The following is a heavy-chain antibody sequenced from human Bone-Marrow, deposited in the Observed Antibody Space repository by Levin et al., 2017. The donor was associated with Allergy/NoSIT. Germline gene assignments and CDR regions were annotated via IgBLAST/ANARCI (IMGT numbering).Heavy chain of an antibody. J-gene: IGHJ5*02. CDR3: ARAARGLDNWFDP. CDR1: GFSFSNYG. Sequence: GGSLRLSCAASGFSFSNYGINWVRQAPGQGLEWVSFISDSSSIIHYADSVKGRFTISRDNANNSVYLQMNSLRAEDTAVYYCARAARGLDNWFDPWGQGTLVTVSS. CDR2: ISDSSSII. D-gene: IGHD6-19*01. V-gene: IGHV3-48*04.